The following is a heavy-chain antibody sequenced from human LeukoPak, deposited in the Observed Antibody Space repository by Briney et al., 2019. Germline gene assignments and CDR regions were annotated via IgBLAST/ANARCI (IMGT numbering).Heavy chain of an antibody. CDR1: GFTFSSYG. J-gene: IGHJ4*02. CDR3: AKDTRATY. CDR2: ISYDGSNK. D-gene: IGHD5-12*01. Sequence: GGSLRLSCAASGFTFSSYGMHWVRQAPGKGLEWVAVISYDGSNKYYADSVKGRFTISRDNSKNTLYLQMNSLRAEDTAVYYCAKDTRATYWGQGTLVTVSP. V-gene: IGHV3-30*18.